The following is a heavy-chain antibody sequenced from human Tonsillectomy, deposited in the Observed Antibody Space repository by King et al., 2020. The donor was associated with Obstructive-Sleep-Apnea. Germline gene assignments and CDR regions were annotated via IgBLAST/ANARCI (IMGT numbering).Heavy chain of an antibody. CDR2: VDYSGNT. Sequence: VQLQESGPGLVKPSETLSLTCSVSGCSINNYYWSWIRQPPGKGLEWIGYVDYSGNTNFKPSLKSRVTISADTSKLQFSLRRSSVTAADTAVYYFARHRGVEDYGGYGDYFDYWGQGTLVTVSS. CDR1: GCSINNYY. D-gene: IGHD5-12*01. CDR3: ARHRGVEDYGGYGDYFDY. J-gene: IGHJ4*02. V-gene: IGHV4-59*08.